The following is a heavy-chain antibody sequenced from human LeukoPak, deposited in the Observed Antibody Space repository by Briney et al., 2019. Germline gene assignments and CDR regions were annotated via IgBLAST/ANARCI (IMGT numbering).Heavy chain of an antibody. J-gene: IGHJ3*02. CDR1: GGTFSSYA. V-gene: IGHV1-69*05. D-gene: IGHD3-3*01. Sequence: SVKVSCKASGGTFSSYAISWARQAPGQGLEWMGGIIPIFGTANYAQKFQGRVTITTDESTSTAYMELSSLRSEDTAVYYCAREMARDYDFWSGVMDAFDIWGQGTMVTVSS. CDR3: AREMARDYDFWSGVMDAFDI. CDR2: IIPIFGTA.